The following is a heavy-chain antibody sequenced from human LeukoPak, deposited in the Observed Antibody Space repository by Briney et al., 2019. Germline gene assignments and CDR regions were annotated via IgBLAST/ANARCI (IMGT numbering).Heavy chain of an antibody. V-gene: IGHV3-7*04. CDR3: ARIKYYYDSSGYYGDFDY. CDR2: INQDGSEK. CDR1: GFTFSSYW. J-gene: IGHJ4*02. D-gene: IGHD3-22*01. Sequence: GGSLRLSCAASGFTFSSYWMSWVRQAPGKGLEWVANINQDGSEKYYVDSVKGRFTISRDNAKNSLYLQMNSLRAEDTAVYYCARIKYYYDSSGYYGDFDYWGQGTLVTVSS.